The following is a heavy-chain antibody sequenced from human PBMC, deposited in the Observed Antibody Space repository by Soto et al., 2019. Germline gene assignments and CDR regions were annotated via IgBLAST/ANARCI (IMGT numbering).Heavy chain of an antibody. Sequence: PGGSLRLSCAASGFTFSSYGMHWVRQAPGKGLEWVAVISYDGSNKYYADSVKGRFTISRDNVKNSLYLQMNSLRAEDTAVYYCASGTNGAFFVYWGQGILVTVSS. J-gene: IGHJ4*02. CDR3: ASGTNGAFFVY. D-gene: IGHD2-8*01. CDR2: ISYDGSNK. V-gene: IGHV3-30*03. CDR1: GFTFSSYG.